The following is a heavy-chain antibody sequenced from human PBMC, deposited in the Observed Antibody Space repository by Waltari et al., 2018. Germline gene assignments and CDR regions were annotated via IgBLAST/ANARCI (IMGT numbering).Heavy chain of an antibody. D-gene: IGHD3-3*01. CDR1: GSTFSTYS. J-gene: IGHJ6*02. Sequence: EVQLLESVGGLVQPGGSLRLSCVASGSTFSTYSITWVRQAPGKGLEGVSSIRGDEVSTYSADSVRGGFIIYRDNAKNTVYLQMYSLRAEDRAVYYCAKGHSGSPTIFGVVYYGMDVWGQGTTVTVSS. CDR2: IRGDEVST. V-gene: IGHV3-23*01. CDR3: AKGHSGSPTIFGVVYYGMDV.